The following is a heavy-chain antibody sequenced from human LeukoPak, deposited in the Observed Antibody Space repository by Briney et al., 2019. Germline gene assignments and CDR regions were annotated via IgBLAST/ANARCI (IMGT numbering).Heavy chain of an antibody. CDR3: ARDMVRGVIIGRYNWFDP. Sequence: ASVKVSCKASGYTFTSYDINWVRQATGQGLEWMGWMNPNSGNTGYAQKFQGRVTMTRNTSISTAYMELSSLRSEDTAVYYCARDMVRGVIIGRYNWFDPWGQGTLVTVPS. V-gene: IGHV1-8*01. D-gene: IGHD3-10*01. CDR1: GYTFTSYD. J-gene: IGHJ5*02. CDR2: MNPNSGNT.